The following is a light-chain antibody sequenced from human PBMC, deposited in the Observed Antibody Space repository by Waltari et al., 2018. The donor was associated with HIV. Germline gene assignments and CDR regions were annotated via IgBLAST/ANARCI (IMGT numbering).Light chain of an antibody. CDR1: TWDIGTYDP. J-gene: IGLJ3*02. CDR2: AVN. V-gene: IGLV2-14*01. CDR3: RSYSRTNTWV. Sequence: QSALTQPDSVSGSPGQSITISCTGTTWDIGTYDPVSLYQQHPGKAPKLIIFAVNNRPSGISDRFSGSKSANVASLSISGLQAADEADYYCRSYSRTNTWVFGGGTRLTVL.